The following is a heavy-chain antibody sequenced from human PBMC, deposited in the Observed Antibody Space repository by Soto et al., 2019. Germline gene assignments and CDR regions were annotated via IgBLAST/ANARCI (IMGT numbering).Heavy chain of an antibody. V-gene: IGHV4-39*01. D-gene: IGHD2-15*01. CDR3: AGIIVVVVADGQGFDY. CDR2: IYYSGST. J-gene: IGHJ4*02. Sequence: SETLSLTCTVSGGSISSSSYYWGWIRQPPGKGLEWIGSIYYSGSTYYNPSLKSRVTISVDTSKNQFSLKLSSVTAADTAVYYCAGIIVVVVADGQGFDYWGQGTLVTVSS. CDR1: GGSISSSSYY.